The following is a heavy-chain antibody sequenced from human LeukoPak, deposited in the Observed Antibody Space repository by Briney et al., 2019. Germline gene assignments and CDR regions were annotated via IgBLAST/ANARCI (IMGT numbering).Heavy chain of an antibody. V-gene: IGHV3-33*01. J-gene: IGHJ6*02. Sequence: GRSLRLSCAASGFTFSSDRMHWVRQAPGKGLECGAVIWYDGSNKYCADSVKGRFTISRDNSKNTLYVQMNSLRAEETAVYYCGRKRYSSNYYYGMDGWGQGPTVTVS. CDR1: GFTFSSDR. CDR2: IWYDGSNK. CDR3: GRKRYSSNYYYGMDG. D-gene: IGHD6-13*01.